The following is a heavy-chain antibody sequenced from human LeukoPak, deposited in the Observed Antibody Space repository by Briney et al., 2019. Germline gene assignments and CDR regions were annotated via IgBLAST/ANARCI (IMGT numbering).Heavy chain of an antibody. D-gene: IGHD5-24*01. Sequence: PSETLSLTCTVSGGSVSSTAYYWGWIRQTPGKGLEWIGNAYVNGHTYYNPSLKSRVTIVVDTSKNEFSLKLSSVTAADTAVYYCASLGGYNLSRNAFDIWGRGTLVTVSS. V-gene: IGHV4-39*01. CDR3: ASLGGYNLSRNAFDI. J-gene: IGHJ3*02. CDR1: GGSVSSTAYY. CDR2: AYVNGHT.